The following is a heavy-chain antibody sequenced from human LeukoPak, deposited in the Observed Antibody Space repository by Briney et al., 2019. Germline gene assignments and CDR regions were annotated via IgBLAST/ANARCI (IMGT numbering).Heavy chain of an antibody. J-gene: IGHJ3*02. Sequence: PSETLSLTCAVYGGSFSGYYWSWIRQPPGKGLEWIGEINHSGSTNYNPSLKSRVTISVDTSKNQFSLKLSSVTAADTAVYYCARSVLDSSGYRDAFDIWGQGTMVTVSS. D-gene: IGHD3-22*01. CDR3: ARSVLDSSGYRDAFDI. CDR1: GGSFSGYY. V-gene: IGHV4-34*01. CDR2: INHSGST.